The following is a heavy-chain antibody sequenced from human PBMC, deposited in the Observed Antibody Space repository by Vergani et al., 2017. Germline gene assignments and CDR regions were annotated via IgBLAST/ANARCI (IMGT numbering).Heavy chain of an antibody. CDR1: GFTFSSYE. V-gene: IGHV3-48*03. Sequence: EVQLVESGGGLVQPGGSLRLSCAASGFTFSSYEMNWVRQAPGKGLEWVSYISSSGSTIYYADSVKGRFTISRDNAKNSLYLQMNSLRAEDTAVYYCARVAWQQLAEYWGQGTLVTVSS. CDR2: ISSSGSTI. CDR3: ARVAWQQLAEY. D-gene: IGHD6-13*01. J-gene: IGHJ4*02.